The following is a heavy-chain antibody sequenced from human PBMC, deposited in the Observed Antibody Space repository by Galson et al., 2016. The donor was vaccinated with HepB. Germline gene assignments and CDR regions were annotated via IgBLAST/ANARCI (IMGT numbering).Heavy chain of an antibody. V-gene: IGHV3-73*01. CDR1: GLIFSGSV. J-gene: IGHJ4*02. CDR2: IRSKTHSSAT. CDR3: SSRDFTHYGVDY. D-gene: IGHD3-16*01. Sequence: SLRLSCAGSGLIFSGSVMHWVRQASGKGLEWVGRIRSKTHSSATAYATSVEGRFTISRDDSENTTYLLMNSLKTEDTAVYYCSSRDFTHYGVDYWGLGTLVIDSS.